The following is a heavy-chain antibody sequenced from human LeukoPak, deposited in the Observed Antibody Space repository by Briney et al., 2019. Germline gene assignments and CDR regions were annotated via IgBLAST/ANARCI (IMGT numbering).Heavy chain of an antibody. CDR2: IRYDGSNK. CDR3: AKDGRDGYNSIDY. J-gene: IGHJ4*02. D-gene: IGHD5-24*01. CDR1: GFTFSSYW. V-gene: IGHV3-30*02. Sequence: GGSLRLSCAASGFTFSSYWMGWVRQAPGKGLEWVAFIRYDGSNKYYADSVKGRFTISRDNSKNTLYLQMNSLRAEDTAVYYCAKDGRDGYNSIDYWGQGTLVTVSS.